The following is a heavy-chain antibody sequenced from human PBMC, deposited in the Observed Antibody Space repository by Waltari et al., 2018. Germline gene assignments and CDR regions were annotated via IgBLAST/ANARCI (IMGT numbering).Heavy chain of an antibody. J-gene: IGHJ4*02. Sequence: QVQLQESGPGLVKPSETLSLTCTVSGGSISSYYWSWIRQPAGKGLEWIGRIYTSGSTNYNPSLKSRVTMSVDTSKNQFSLKLSSVTAADTAVYYCARYSYGGTVTTEYYFDYWGQGTLVTVSS. V-gene: IGHV4-4*07. CDR3: ARYSYGGTVTTEYYFDY. CDR1: GGSISSYY. D-gene: IGHD4-17*01. CDR2: IYTSGST.